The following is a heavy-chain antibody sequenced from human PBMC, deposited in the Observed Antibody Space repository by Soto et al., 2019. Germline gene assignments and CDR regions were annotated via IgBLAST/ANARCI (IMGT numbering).Heavy chain of an antibody. CDR1: GGSISGGGYY. D-gene: IGHD2-2*01. CDR3: ARDYQLGFDY. Sequence: PSETKCVTCTVAGGSISGGGYYWSWIRQHPGKGLEWIGYIYYSGSTYYNPSLKSRVTISVDTSKNQFSLKLSSVTAADTAVYYCARDYQLGFDYWGQGTLVTVSS. J-gene: IGHJ4*02. V-gene: IGHV4-31*03. CDR2: IYYSGST.